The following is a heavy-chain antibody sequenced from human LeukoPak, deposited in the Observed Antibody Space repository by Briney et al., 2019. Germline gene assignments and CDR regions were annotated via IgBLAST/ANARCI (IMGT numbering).Heavy chain of an antibody. J-gene: IGHJ4*02. CDR3: AKEDGMITFGGVIVRYFDY. D-gene: IGHD3-16*02. CDR1: GFTFSSYA. CDR2: ISSNGGST. V-gene: IGHV3-64*04. Sequence: GGSLRLSCAASGFTFSSYAMHWVRQAPGKGLEYVSAISSNGGSTYYADSVKGRFTISRDNSKNTLYLQMNSLRAEDTAVYYCAKEDGMITFGGVIVRYFDYWGQGTLVTVSS.